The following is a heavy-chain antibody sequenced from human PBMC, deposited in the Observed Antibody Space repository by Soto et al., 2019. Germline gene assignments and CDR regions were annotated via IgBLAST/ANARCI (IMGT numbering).Heavy chain of an antibody. J-gene: IGHJ4*02. CDR3: AHFSGYEQFDY. CDR2: IYWNDDE. V-gene: IGHV2-5*01. CDR1: GFSLTTSGEG. D-gene: IGHD5-12*01. Sequence: QITLKESGPALVKPTQTLTLTCTFSGFSLTTSGEGVVWIRQPPGKALEWLALIYWNDDERYSPSLKSRLTITKDTSKNQVVLTLTNMDPVDSGTYYCAHFSGYEQFDYWGQGTLVTVSS.